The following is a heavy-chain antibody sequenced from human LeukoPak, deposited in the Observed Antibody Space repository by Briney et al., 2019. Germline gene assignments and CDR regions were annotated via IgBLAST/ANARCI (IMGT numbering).Heavy chain of an antibody. CDR2: ISGSGGST. J-gene: IGHJ3*02. CDR3: AKGLRKVVPAAIAFGI. V-gene: IGHV3-23*01. Sequence: GGPLRLSCAASGFAFSSYAMSWVRQAPGKGLEWVSAISGSGGSTYYADSVKGRFTISRDNSKNTLYLQMNSLRAEDTAVYYCAKGLRKVVPAAIAFGIWGQGTMVTVSS. D-gene: IGHD2-2*01. CDR1: GFAFSSYA.